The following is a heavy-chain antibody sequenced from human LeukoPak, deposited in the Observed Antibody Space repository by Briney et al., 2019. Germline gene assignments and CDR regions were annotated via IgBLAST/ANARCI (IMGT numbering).Heavy chain of an antibody. CDR3: AKRYGSGSYGYFDY. V-gene: IGHV3-23*01. CDR2: ISGSGGST. Sequence: PGGSLRLSCAASGFTFSSYAMSWVRQAPGKGLEWVSAISGSGGSTCYADSVKGRFTISRDNSKNTLYLQMNSLRAEDTAVYYCAKRYGSGSYGYFDYWGQGTLVTVSS. CDR1: GFTFSSYA. J-gene: IGHJ4*02. D-gene: IGHD3-10*01.